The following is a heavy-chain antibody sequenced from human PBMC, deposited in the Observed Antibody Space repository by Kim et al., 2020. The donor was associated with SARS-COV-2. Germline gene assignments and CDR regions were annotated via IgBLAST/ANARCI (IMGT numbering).Heavy chain of an antibody. CDR3: ARDGERGIAAAGTFDS. D-gene: IGHD6-13*01. V-gene: IGHV3-30*01. J-gene: IGHJ4*02. Sequence: DSGKGRFTISRDNSKNTLYLQMKSLRDDDTSLYFCARDGERGIAAAGTFDSWGQGTLVTVSS.